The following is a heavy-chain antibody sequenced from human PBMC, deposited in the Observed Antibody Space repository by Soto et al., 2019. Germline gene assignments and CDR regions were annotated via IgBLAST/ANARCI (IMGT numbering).Heavy chain of an antibody. J-gene: IGHJ4*02. CDR1: GFTFSGSA. CDR2: IRSKANSYAT. CDR3: TSPPETREGLDYFDY. Sequence: EVQLVESGGGLVQPGGSLKLSCAASGFTFSGSAMHWVRQASGKGLEWVGRIRSKANSYATAYAASVKGRFTISRDDSXTTAYLQMNSRKTEDTAVYYCTSPPETREGLDYFDYWGQGTLVTVSS. V-gene: IGHV3-73*01.